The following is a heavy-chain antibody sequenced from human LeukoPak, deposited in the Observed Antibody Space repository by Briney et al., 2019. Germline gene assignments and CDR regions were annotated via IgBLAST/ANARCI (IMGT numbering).Heavy chain of an antibody. CDR1: GGSISSGSYY. CDR2: IYTSGST. V-gene: IGHV4-61*02. CDR3: ARDLPWYFAY. J-gene: IGHJ4*02. Sequence: PSQTLSLTCTVSGGSISSGSYYWSWIRQPAGKGLEWIGRIYTSGSTNYNPSLKSRVTISVDTSKNQFSLKLSSVTAADTAVYYCARDLPWYFAYWGQGTLVTVSS.